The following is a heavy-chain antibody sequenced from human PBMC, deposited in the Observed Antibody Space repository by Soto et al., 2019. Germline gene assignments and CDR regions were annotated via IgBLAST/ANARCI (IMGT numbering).Heavy chain of an antibody. CDR1: GGSISSGDYY. V-gene: IGHV4-31*03. CDR3: ARAPTVTTTGSHYYYGMDV. D-gene: IGHD4-4*01. CDR2: IFSSGST. J-gene: IGHJ6*02. Sequence: QVQLQESGPGLVKPSQTLSLTCTVSGGSISSGDYYWSWIRHPPGKGLEWMGYIFSSGSTYYHPSLKSRVTISVDTSKNQFSLKLSSVTAADTAVYYCARAPTVTTTGSHYYYGMDVWGQGTTVTVSS.